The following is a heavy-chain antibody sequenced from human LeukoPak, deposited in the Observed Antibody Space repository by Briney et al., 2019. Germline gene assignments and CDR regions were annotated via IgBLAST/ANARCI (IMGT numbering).Heavy chain of an antibody. D-gene: IGHD4-11*01. CDR1: NDSISSGDYY. V-gene: IGHV4-30-4*01. CDR3: ARHGGTRVTLVQVYYFDY. Sequence: SETLSLTCTVSNDSISSGDYYWNWIRQPPGKGLEWIGYIFHRGGTSYNPSLKSRILFSVDTSQSQFSLKLSSVTAADTAVYYCARHGGTRVTLVQVYYFDYWGQGTLVTVSS. J-gene: IGHJ4*02. CDR2: IFHRGGT.